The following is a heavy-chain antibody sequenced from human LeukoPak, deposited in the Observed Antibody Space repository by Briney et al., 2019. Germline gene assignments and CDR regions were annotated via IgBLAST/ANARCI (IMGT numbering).Heavy chain of an antibody. CDR3: ARHHNYDILTGYRHLDFDY. CDR2: INHSGST. J-gene: IGHJ4*02. D-gene: IGHD3-9*01. V-gene: IGHV4-34*01. CDR1: GGSFSGYY. Sequence: PSETLSLTCAVYGGSFSGYYWSWIRQPPGKGLEWIGEINHSGSTNYNPSLKSRVTISVDTSKNQFSLRLSSVTAADTAVYYCARHHNYDILTGYRHLDFDYWGQGTLVTVSS.